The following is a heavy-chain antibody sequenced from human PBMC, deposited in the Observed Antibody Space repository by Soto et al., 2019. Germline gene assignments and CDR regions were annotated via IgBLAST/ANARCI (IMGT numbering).Heavy chain of an antibody. Sequence: GKSMKVSWKGSGYSFTSYWIGWVRQMPGKGLEWMGIIYPGDSDTRYSPSFQGQVTISADKSISTAYLQWSSLKASDTAMYYCARLRDGYMDSWAQGTLVTVSA. J-gene: IGHJ4*02. CDR1: GYSFTSYW. V-gene: IGHV5-51*01. CDR3: ARLRDGYMDS. CDR2: IYPGDSDT.